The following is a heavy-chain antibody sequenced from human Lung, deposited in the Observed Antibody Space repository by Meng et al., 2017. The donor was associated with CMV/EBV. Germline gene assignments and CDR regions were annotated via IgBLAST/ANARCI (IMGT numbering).Heavy chain of an antibody. CDR3: ARALYYYDISGYYPYFDY. CDR1: GDTFRSHA. CDR2: IIPILGIA. J-gene: IGHJ4*01. D-gene: IGHD3-22*01. V-gene: IGHV1-69*10. Sequence: SXXVSXKASGDTFRSHAISWVRQAPGQGLEWMGGIIPILGIATYAQKFQGRVAIAADKSTTTAYMELSRLRSEDTAVYFCARALYYYDISGYYPYFDYSGQGXLVTVSS.